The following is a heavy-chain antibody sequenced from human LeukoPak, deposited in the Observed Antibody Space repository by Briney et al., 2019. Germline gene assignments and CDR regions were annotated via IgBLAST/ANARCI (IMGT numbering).Heavy chain of an antibody. Sequence: SGTLSLTCAVSGGSISSSNWWSWVRQPPGKGLEWIGEIYHSGSTYYNPSLKSRVTISVDTSKNQFSLKLSSVTAADTAVYYCAAESPGAGYSYGPWGQGTLVTVSS. CDR2: IYHSGST. D-gene: IGHD5-18*01. CDR1: GGSISSSNW. V-gene: IGHV4-4*02. CDR3: AAESPGAGYSYGP. J-gene: IGHJ4*02.